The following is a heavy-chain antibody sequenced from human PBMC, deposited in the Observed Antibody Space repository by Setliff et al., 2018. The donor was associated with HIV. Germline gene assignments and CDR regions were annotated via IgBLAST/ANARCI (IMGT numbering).Heavy chain of an antibody. CDR3: ARKFRPGHGVDV. CDR1: RFTFNDYW. CDR2: IDRDGSET. J-gene: IGHJ6*02. D-gene: IGHD3-10*01. Sequence: LRLSCVAFRFTFNDYWMSWVRQAPGKGLEWVANIDRDGSETNYVDSVKGRFTIFRDNAKSSMYLQMNSLRAEDTAIYYCARKFRPGHGVDVWGQGTTVTVSS. V-gene: IGHV3-7*01.